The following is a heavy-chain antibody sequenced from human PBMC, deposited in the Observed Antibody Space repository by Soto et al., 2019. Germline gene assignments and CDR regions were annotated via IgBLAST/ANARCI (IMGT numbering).Heavy chain of an antibody. CDR3: ARERLLLYSSSWYGEIDY. Sequence: GGSLRLSCAASGFTFSSYAMSWVRQAPGKGLEWVSAISGSGGSKYYADSVKGRFTISRDNSKNTLYLQMNSLRAEDTAVYYYARERLLLYSSSWYGEIDYWGQGTLVTVSS. CDR1: GFTFSSYA. CDR2: ISGSGGSK. J-gene: IGHJ4*02. D-gene: IGHD6-13*01. V-gene: IGHV3-23*01.